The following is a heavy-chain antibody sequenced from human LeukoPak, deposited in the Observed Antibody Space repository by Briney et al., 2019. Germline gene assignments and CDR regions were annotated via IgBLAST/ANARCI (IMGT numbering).Heavy chain of an antibody. V-gene: IGHV7-4-1*02. CDR3: ARVAPGGRRHEYYFDY. CDR2: INTNTGNP. D-gene: IGHD2-15*01. Sequence: ASVKVSCKASGYTFTSYAMNWVRQAPGQGLEWMGWINTNTGNPTYAQGFTGRFVFSLDTSVSTAYLQISSLKAEDTAVYYCARVAPGGRRHEYYFDYWGQGTLVTVSS. J-gene: IGHJ4*02. CDR1: GYTFTSYA.